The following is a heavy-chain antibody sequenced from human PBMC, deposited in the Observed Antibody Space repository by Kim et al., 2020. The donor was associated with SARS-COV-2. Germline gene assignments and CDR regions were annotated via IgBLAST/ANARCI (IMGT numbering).Heavy chain of an antibody. J-gene: IGHJ5*02. V-gene: IGHV1-69*13. CDR1: GGTFSSYA. Sequence: SVKVSCKASGGTFSSYAISWVRQAPGQGLEWMGGIIPIFGTANYAQKFQGRVTITADESTSTAYMELSSLRSEDTAVYYCAREGAAQNYDFWSGSGWFDPWGQGTLVTVSS. CDR2: IIPIFGTA. D-gene: IGHD3-3*01. CDR3: AREGAAQNYDFWSGSGWFDP.